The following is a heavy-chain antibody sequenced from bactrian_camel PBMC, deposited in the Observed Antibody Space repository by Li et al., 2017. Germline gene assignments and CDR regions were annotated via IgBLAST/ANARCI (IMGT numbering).Heavy chain of an antibody. CDR2: IDTDDTT. Sequence: QVQLVESGGGSVQAGGSLRLSCAFSGYTYSGHCMGWFRQAPGKEREGVAAIDTDDTTSYTMSVKGRFTVSEDNTENTLYLQMNSLKPEDTGTYYCAALGSAPCSSDQWLHLPAKNAHWGRGTQVTVS. V-gene: IGHV3S53*01. CDR3: AALGSAPCSSDQWLHLPAKNAH. J-gene: IGHJ4*01. CDR1: GYTYSGHC. D-gene: IGHD1*01.